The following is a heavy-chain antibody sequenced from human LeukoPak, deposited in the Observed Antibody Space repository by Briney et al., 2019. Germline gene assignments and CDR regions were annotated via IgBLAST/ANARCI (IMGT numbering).Heavy chain of an antibody. CDR1: GFTFSSYG. J-gene: IGHJ4*02. V-gene: IGHV1-2*02. D-gene: IGHD3-3*01. CDR2: INPNSGGT. Sequence: GRSLRLSCAASGFTFSSYGMHWVRQAPGQGLEWMGWINPNSGGTNYAQKFQGRVTMTRDTSISTAYMELSRLRSDDTAVYYCARGSITIFGVVIPSDYWGQGTLVTVSS. CDR3: ARGSITIFGVVIPSDY.